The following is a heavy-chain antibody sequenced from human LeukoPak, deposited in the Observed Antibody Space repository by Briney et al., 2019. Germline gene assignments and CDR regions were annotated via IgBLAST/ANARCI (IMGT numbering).Heavy chain of an antibody. V-gene: IGHV1-46*01. CDR1: GYTFTNYY. D-gene: IGHD5-12*01. CDR3: AREHSGYDS. CDR2: INPSGGST. J-gene: IGHJ5*02. Sequence: GASVKVSCKASGYTFTNYYMHWVRQAPEQGLEWMGIINPSGGSTNYAQKFQGRVTMTRDTSTSTVYMELSSLRSEDTAVYYCAREHSGYDSWGQGTLLTVSS.